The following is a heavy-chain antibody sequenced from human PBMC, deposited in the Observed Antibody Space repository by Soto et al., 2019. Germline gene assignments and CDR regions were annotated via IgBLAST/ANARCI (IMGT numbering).Heavy chain of an antibody. CDR1: GGSFSGYY. CDR2: INHSGST. J-gene: IGHJ6*02. CDR3: ARTGVYGNYYGMDV. D-gene: IGHD2-8*01. Sequence: QVQLQQWGAGLLKPSETLSLTCAVYGGSFSGYYWSWIRQPPGKGLEWIGEINHSGSTNYNPSLKSRVTISVDASKNQFSLKLSSVTAADTAVYYCARTGVYGNYYGMDVRGQGTTVTVSS. V-gene: IGHV4-34*01.